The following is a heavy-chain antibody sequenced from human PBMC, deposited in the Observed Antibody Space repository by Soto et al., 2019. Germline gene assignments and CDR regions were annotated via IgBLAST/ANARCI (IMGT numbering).Heavy chain of an antibody. V-gene: IGHV3-23*01. Sequence: PGGSMRLSCEASGVTLSRFAISWVCQAPGKGLEWVSTFSGSGGGTYYADPVKGRFTTARNNFKSSLYLQMSGLGAEDTAFYYGAKGRRSTTSYSAFDVWGQGTLVTVSS. J-gene: IGHJ5*01. D-gene: IGHD2-15*01. CDR2: FSGSGGGT. CDR3: AKGRRSTTSYSAFDV. CDR1: GVTLSRFA.